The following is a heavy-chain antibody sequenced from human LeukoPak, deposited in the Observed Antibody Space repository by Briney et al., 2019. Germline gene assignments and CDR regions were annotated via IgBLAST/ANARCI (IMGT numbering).Heavy chain of an antibody. CDR2: IYYSGST. J-gene: IGHJ6*03. V-gene: IGHV4-59*01. CDR1: GGSISSYY. D-gene: IGHD2-2*01. CDR3: ARDKVEYCSSTSCAIDYYYYMDV. Sequence: PSETLSLTCTVSGGSISSYYWSWIRQPPGKGLEWIGYIYYSGSTNYNPSLKSRVTISVDTSKNQFTLKLSSVTAADTAVYYCARDKVEYCSSTSCAIDYYYYMDVWGKGTTVTVSS.